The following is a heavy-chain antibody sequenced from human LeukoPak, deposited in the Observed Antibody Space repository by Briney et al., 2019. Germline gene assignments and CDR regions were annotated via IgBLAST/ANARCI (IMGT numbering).Heavy chain of an antibody. CDR1: GGSISSSNW. V-gene: IGHV4-4*02. CDR2: INHSGST. Sequence: PSETLSLTCAVSGGSISSSNWWSWVRQPPGKGLEWIGEINHSGSTNYNPSLKSRVTISVDTSKNQFSLKLSSVTAADTAVYYCARGPIVGYCSSTSCYADAFDIWGQGTMVTVSS. D-gene: IGHD2-2*01. CDR3: ARGPIVGYCSSTSCYADAFDI. J-gene: IGHJ3*02.